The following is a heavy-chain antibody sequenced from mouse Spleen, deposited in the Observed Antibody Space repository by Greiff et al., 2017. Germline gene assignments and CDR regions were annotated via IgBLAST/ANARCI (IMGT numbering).Heavy chain of an antibody. V-gene: IGHV1-64*01. J-gene: IGHJ1*01. D-gene: IGHD1-1*01. CDR1: GYTFTNHY. Sequence: QVQLQQPGAELVKPGASVKLSCKASGYTFTNHYMHWVKQRPGQGLEWIGMIHPKSGDTSYSEKFKSRATLTVDKSSSTAYMLLSSLASVDSAVYYCARDYGSRYWYFDVWGAGTTVTVSS. CDR2: IHPKSGDT. CDR3: ARDYGSRYWYFDV.